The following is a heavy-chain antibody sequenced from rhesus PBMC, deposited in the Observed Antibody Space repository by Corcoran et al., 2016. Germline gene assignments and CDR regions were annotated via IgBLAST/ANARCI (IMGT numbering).Heavy chain of an antibody. Sequence: QVTLKESGPALVKPTQTLTLTCTFSGFSISTSGTGVGWIRQPPGKALEWLASIYWNDSKYYSTSLKSRLTISKDTSKNLVVLTMTNMDPVDTATYYCARVYSSGWYFDLWGPGTPITISS. CDR1: GFSISTSGTG. D-gene: IGHD4-23*01. CDR2: IYWNDSK. V-gene: IGHV2-95*01. CDR3: ARVYSSGWYFDL. J-gene: IGHJ2*01.